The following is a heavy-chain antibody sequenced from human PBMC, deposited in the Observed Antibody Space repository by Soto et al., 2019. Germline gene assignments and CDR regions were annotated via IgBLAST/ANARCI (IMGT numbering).Heavy chain of an antibody. CDR3: ARGAVTIEGYDAFDI. V-gene: IGHV3-13*01. CDR2: IGTAGDT. D-gene: IGHD4-17*01. CDR1: GFTFSSYD. J-gene: IGHJ3*02. Sequence: GGSLRLSCAASGFTFSSYDMHWVRQATGKGLEWVSAIGTAGDTYYPGSVKGRFTISRENAKNSLYLQMNSLRAGDTAVYYCARGAVTIEGYDAFDIWGQGTMVTVSS.